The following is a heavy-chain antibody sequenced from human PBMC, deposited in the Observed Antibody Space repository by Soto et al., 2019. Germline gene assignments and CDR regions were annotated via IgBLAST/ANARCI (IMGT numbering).Heavy chain of an antibody. V-gene: IGHV1-69*13. CDR2: VIPIFGTS. CDR3: ARSSMGVPGARGYYLDL. D-gene: IGHD6-19*01. Sequence: ASVKVSCKASGCTFRNYVISWVRQAPGQGLEWMGGVIPIFGTSHYAQKFQGRVTIIADESTNTAYMDVGSLRSEDTAVYYCARSSMGVPGARGYYLDLWGQGTPVTVSS. CDR1: GCTFRNYV. J-gene: IGHJ4*02.